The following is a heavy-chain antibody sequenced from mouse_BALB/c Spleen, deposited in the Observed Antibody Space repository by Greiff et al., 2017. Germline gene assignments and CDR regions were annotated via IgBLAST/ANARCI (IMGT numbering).Heavy chain of an antibody. CDR3: AREVFHYAMDY. Sequence: VQLKDSGPGLVRPSQSLSLTCTVTGYSITSNYAWNWIRQFPGNKLEWMGYISYSGSTSYNPSLKSRISITRDTSKNQFFLQLNSVTTEDTATYYCAREVFHYAMDYWGQGTSVTVSS. J-gene: IGHJ4*01. CDR2: ISYSGST. V-gene: IGHV3-2*02. CDR1: GYSITSNYA.